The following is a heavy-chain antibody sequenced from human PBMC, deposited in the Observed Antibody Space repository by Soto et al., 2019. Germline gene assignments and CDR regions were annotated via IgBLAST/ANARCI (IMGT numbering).Heavy chain of an antibody. J-gene: IGHJ4*02. CDR2: INHSGST. Sequence: ETLSLTCAVYGGSFSGYYWTWIRQPPEKGLEWIGEINHSGSTNQNPSLESRVSISVDRSKNQFSLRLRSVTAADTAVYYCARGISVMAAFAGDAPDKYFFDSWSLGTLVTVSS. D-gene: IGHD6-25*01. CDR3: ARGISVMAAFAGDAPDKYFFDS. V-gene: IGHV4-34*01. CDR1: GGSFSGYY.